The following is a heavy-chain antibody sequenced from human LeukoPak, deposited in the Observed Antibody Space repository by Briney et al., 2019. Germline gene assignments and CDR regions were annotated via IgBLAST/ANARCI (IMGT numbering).Heavy chain of an antibody. J-gene: IGHJ4*02. D-gene: IGHD1-26*01. CDR1: GFTFSNYW. CDR3: ARDSPVATW. CDR2: ITPSGDGT. V-gene: IGHV3-23*01. Sequence: GGSLRLSCEGSGFTFSNYWMSWVRQAPGKGLEWVSSITPSGDGTYYAASVKGRFTISRDNSKNTLYLQMDSLRADDTAKYYCARDSPVATWWGQGTLVTVSS.